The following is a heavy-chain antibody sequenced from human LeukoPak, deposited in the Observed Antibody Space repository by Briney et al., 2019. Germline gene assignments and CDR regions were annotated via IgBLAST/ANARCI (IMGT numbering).Heavy chain of an antibody. J-gene: IGHJ5*02. Sequence: SETLSLTCTVSGGSISSSSYYWGWIRQPPGKGLEWIGSIYYSGSTYYNPSLKSRVTISVDTSKNQFSLKLSSVTAADTAVYYCARERGGTIDPGLFDPWGQGTLVTVSS. CDR2: IYYSGST. V-gene: IGHV4-39*07. D-gene: IGHD3-16*01. CDR3: ARERGGTIDPGLFDP. CDR1: GGSISSSSYY.